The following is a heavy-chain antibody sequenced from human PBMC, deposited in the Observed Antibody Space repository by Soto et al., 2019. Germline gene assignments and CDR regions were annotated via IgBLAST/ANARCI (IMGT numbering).Heavy chain of an antibody. CDR1: GFTFSNYS. J-gene: IGHJ6*04. D-gene: IGHD6-19*01. V-gene: IGHV3-21*01. Sequence: GGSLRLSCAASGFTFSNYSMNWLRQAPGNGLECVSSISRSSSNIYYADSGKGRFTIARDNAKNALYLHMNSLRAGDTAVYYCARDLKVAGANSYYYYGMDVWGKGTTVTVSS. CDR3: ARDLKVAGANSYYYYGMDV. CDR2: ISRSSSNI.